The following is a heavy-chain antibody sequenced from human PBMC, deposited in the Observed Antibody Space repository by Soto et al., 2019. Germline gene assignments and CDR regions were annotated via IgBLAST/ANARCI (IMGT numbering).Heavy chain of an antibody. J-gene: IGHJ4*02. Sequence: GGSLRLSCAASGFTFSSYGMHWVRQAPGKGLEWVAVISYDGSNKYYADSVKGRFTISRDNSKNTLYLQMNSLRAEDTAVYYCAKDKTGYYKYYFDYWGQGTLVTVSS. CDR1: GFTFSSYG. D-gene: IGHD3-9*01. V-gene: IGHV3-30*18. CDR2: ISYDGSNK. CDR3: AKDKTGYYKYYFDY.